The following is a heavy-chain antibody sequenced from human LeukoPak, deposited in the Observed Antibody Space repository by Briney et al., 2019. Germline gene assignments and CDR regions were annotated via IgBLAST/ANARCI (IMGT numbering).Heavy chain of an antibody. CDR1: GYNFIGYY. CDR2: INPNSGGT. D-gene: IGHD5-12*01. J-gene: IGHJ4*02. V-gene: IGHV1-2*02. Sequence: ASVKVSCKASGYNFIGYYMHWVRQAPGQGLEWMGWINPNSGGTNYAQKFQGRVTMTRDTSICTAYMELSRLRSDDAAVYYCGRDVRGSDYNFFDYWGQGALVTVSS. CDR3: GRDVRGSDYNFFDY.